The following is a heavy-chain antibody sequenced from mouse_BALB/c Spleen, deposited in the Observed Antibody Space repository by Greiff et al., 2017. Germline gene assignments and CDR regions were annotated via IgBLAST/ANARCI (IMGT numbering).Heavy chain of an antibody. CDR1: GFNIKDTY. J-gene: IGHJ3*01. Sequence: VQLKESGAELVKPGASVKLSCTASGFNIKDTYMHWVKQRPEQGLEWIGRIDPANGNTKYDPKFQGKATITADTSSNTAYLQLSSLTSEDTAVYYCARASSWFAYWGQGTLVTVSA. CDR2: IDPANGNT. V-gene: IGHV14-3*02. CDR3: ARASSWFAY. D-gene: IGHD6-1*01.